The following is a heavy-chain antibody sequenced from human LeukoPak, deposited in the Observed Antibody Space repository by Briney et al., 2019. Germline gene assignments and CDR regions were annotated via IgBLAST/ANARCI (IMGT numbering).Heavy chain of an antibody. J-gene: IGHJ4*02. V-gene: IGHV4-30-2*01. D-gene: IGHD3/OR15-3a*01. Sequence: PSQTLSLTCAVSGGSISSGGYSWSWIRQPPGKGLEWIGYIYHSGSTYYNPSLKSRVTISVDRSKNQFSLKLSSVTAADTAVYYCARAGLSPTTFDYWGQGTLVTVSS. CDR1: GGSISSGGYS. CDR3: ARAGLSPTTFDY. CDR2: IYHSGST.